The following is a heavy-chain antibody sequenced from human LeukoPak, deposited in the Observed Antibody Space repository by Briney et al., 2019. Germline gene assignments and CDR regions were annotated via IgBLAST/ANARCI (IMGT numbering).Heavy chain of an antibody. CDR2: ISGSGGST. Sequence: GGSLRLSCAASGFTFDDYGMSWVRQAPGKGLEWVSAISGSGGSTYYADSVKGRFTISRDNSKNTLYLQMNSLRAEDTAVYYCAKDLQVYDILTGYSSSDSGAHWGQGTLVTVSS. V-gene: IGHV3-23*01. CDR3: AKDLQVYDILTGYSSSDSGAH. D-gene: IGHD3-9*01. J-gene: IGHJ4*02. CDR1: GFTFDDYG.